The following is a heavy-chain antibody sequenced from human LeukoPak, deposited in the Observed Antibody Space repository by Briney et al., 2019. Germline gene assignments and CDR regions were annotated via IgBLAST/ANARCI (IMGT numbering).Heavy chain of an antibody. D-gene: IGHD1-7*01. CDR2: INDSGRI. CDR3: ARRWNYGRYYYIDV. V-gene: IGHV4-34*01. CDR1: GGSFSNYY. J-gene: IGHJ6*03. Sequence: SETLSLTCAVYGGSFSNYYWSWIRQPPGKGLEWIGEINDSGRINYNPSLMSRVTVSVDTSKNQFSLRLTSVTATDTAVYYCARRWNYGRYYYIDVWGKGATVSVSS.